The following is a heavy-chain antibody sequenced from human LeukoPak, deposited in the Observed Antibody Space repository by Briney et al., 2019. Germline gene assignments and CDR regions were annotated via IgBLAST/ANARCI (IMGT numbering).Heavy chain of an antibody. CDR1: GDSVSSNSAT. D-gene: IGHD5-18*01. CDR2: TYYRSKWYN. J-gene: IGHJ5*02. V-gene: IGHV6-1*01. Sequence: SQTLSLTCAISGDSVSSNSATWNWIRQSPSRGLEWLGRTYYRSKWYNDYALSVKSRITINPDTSKNQFSLQLSSVTAADTAVYYCARVRIQLLLYHGWFDPWGQGTLVTVSS. CDR3: ARVRIQLLLYHGWFDP.